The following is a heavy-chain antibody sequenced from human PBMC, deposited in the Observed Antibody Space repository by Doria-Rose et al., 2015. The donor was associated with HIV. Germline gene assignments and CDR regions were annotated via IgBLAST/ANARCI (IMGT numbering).Heavy chain of an antibody. CDR1: GFTFSSHR. CDR3: ATGVTLDY. CDR2: MSSTSAYI. D-gene: IGHD3-10*01. Sequence: VQLVQSGGGLVRPEGSLRLSCATSGFTFSSHRMNWVRQAPGKWLERVSSMSSTSAYINYADAVRGRFTISRDNARNSLYLQMDSLRAEDTAIYYCATGVTLDYWGQGTLVTVSS. J-gene: IGHJ4*02. V-gene: IGHV3-21*01.